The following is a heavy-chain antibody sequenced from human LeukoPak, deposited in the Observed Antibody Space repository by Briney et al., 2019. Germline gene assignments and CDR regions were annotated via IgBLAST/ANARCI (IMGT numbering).Heavy chain of an antibody. D-gene: IGHD6-19*01. Sequence: PSETLSLTCTVSGGSISSYYWSWIRQPAGRGLEWIGRISTGGTTNYNPSLNSRVTISVDTSKNQLSLKLSSVTPADTAIYYCARAPPEESWLVYFDSWGQGTLVTVSS. CDR3: ARAPPEESWLVYFDS. V-gene: IGHV4-4*07. CDR1: GGSISSYY. J-gene: IGHJ4*02. CDR2: ISTGGTT.